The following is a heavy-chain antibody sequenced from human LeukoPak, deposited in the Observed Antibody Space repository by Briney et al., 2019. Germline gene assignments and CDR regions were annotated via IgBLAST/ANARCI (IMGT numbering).Heavy chain of an antibody. CDR1: GFSFSSYW. V-gene: IGHV3-7*01. CDR2: IKQGGSEK. J-gene: IGHJ4*02. CDR3: ARDAVRNYAAKGY. D-gene: IGHD3-16*01. Sequence: SGGSLRLSCAASGFSFSSYWMTWVRQAPGKGLEWVANIKQGGSEKYYVDSVKGRFTISRDNAKNSLYLQMNSLRAEDTAVYYCARDAVRNYAAKGYWGQGTLVTVSS.